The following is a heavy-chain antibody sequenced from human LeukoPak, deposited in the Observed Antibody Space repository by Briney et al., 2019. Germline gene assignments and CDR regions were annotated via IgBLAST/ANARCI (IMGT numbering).Heavy chain of an antibody. CDR2: ITSSGDAT. V-gene: IGHV3-23*01. CDR3: AKDRPNYHESNGHYYRLNGDS. CDR1: GVTFNIYA. Sequence: GGSLRLSCAASGVTFNIYAMSWVRQAPRKGLEWVSSITSSGDATFHADSVKDRFTISRDNSKSTLYLQMSRLRVEDTAVYYCAKDRPNYHESNGHYYRLNGDSWGQGTLLTVSS. D-gene: IGHD3-22*01. J-gene: IGHJ5*01.